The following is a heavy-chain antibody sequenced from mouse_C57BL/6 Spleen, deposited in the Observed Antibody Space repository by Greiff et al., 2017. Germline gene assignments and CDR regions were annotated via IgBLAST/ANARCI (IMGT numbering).Heavy chain of an antibody. CDR2: ISSGGSYT. D-gene: IGHD4-1*01. CDR3: ARETGTPSFDY. J-gene: IGHJ2*01. V-gene: IGHV5-6*01. CDR1: GFTFSSYG. Sequence: EVHLVESGGDLVKPGGSLKLSCAASGFTFSSYGMSWVRQTPDKRLEWVATISSGGSYTYYPDSVKGRFTISRDNAKNTLYLQMSSLKSEDTAMYYCARETGTPSFDYWGKGTTLTVSS.